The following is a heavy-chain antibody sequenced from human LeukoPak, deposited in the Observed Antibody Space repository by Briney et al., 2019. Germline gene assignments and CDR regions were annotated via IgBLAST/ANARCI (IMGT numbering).Heavy chain of an antibody. Sequence: GGSLRLSCAASGFTFSSYSMNWVRQAPGKGLEWVSSISSSSSYIYYADSVEGRFTISRDNAKNSLYLQMNSLRAEDTAVYYCARDRKNHEAPFWSGYYDYYYGMDVWGQGTTVTVSS. J-gene: IGHJ6*02. CDR1: GFTFSSYS. CDR2: ISSSSSYI. V-gene: IGHV3-21*01. D-gene: IGHD3-3*01. CDR3: ARDRKNHEAPFWSGYYDYYYGMDV.